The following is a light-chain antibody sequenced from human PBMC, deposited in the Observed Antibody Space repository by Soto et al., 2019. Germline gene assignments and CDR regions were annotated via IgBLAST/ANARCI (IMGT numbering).Light chain of an antibody. J-gene: IGKJ2*01. V-gene: IGKV3-20*01. CDR1: QTVISRY. Sequence: ESVLTQSPGTLSLSPGERATLSCRASQTVISRYLTWYQHKPGQAPRVLIYGAYIRATGIPDRFSGSRSGADFTLTISRLEPEDSAVYYCQQFDDSPPAFTFGQGTKLEI. CDR2: GAY. CDR3: QQFDDSPPAFT.